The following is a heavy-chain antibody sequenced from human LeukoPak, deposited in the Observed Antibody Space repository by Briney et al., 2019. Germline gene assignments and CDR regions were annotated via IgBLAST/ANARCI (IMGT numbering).Heavy chain of an antibody. Sequence: RGESLKISCKGSGYSFTSYWIGWVRQMPGKGLEWMGIIYPGDSDTRYSPSFQGQVTISADKSISTAYLQWSSLKASDTAMYYCARKGIAVAGLSYYYYMDVWGKGTTVTVSS. CDR1: GYSFTSYW. J-gene: IGHJ6*03. V-gene: IGHV5-51*01. CDR3: ARKGIAVAGLSYYYYMDV. CDR2: IYPGDSDT. D-gene: IGHD6-19*01.